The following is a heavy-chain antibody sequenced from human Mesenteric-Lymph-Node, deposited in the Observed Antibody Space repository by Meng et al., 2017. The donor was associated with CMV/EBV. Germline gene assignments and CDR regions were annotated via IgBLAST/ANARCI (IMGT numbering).Heavy chain of an antibody. J-gene: IGHJ4*02. CDR1: GFTFSSYA. CDR3: VKVVGSTSRDY. V-gene: IGHV3-23*01. D-gene: IGHD2-2*01. Sequence: GGSLRLSCVASGFTFSSYAMSWVRQAPEKGPEWVSTISGSGGSTNYADSVRGRLTISRDNSKNTVYLQMNSLRAEDTATYYCVKVVGSTSRDYWGQGTLVTVSS. CDR2: ISGSGGST.